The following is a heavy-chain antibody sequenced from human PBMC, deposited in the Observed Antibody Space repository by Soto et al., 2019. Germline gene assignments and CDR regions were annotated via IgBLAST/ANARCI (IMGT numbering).Heavy chain of an antibody. Sequence: GGSLRLSCAASGFTFDDYAMHWVRQAPGKGLEWVSGISWNSGSIGYADSVKGRFTISRDNAKNSLYLQMNSLRAEDTALYYCAKDIWEEAARPGYAFDIWGLGTMVTVSS. V-gene: IGHV3-9*01. CDR2: ISWNSGSI. CDR1: GFTFDDYA. CDR3: AKDIWEEAARPGYAFDI. D-gene: IGHD6-6*01. J-gene: IGHJ3*02.